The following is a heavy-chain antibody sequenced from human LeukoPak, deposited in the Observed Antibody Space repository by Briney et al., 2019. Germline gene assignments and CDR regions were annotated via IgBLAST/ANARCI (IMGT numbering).Heavy chain of an antibody. CDR3: ARFVAAAGAPEYFES. Sequence: GGSLRLSCAASGFTVSSNYMSWVRQAPGKGLEWVSVIYSGGSTDYADSVKGRVTISRDNSKNTAYLQMHSLRGEDTAVYYRARFVAAAGAPEYFESWGQGTQVTVSS. CDR1: GFTVSSNY. D-gene: IGHD6-13*01. J-gene: IGHJ4*02. CDR2: IYSGGST. V-gene: IGHV3-66*01.